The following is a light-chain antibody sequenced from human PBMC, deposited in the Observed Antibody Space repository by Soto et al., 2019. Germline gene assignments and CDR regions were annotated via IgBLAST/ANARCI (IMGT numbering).Light chain of an antibody. J-gene: IGKJ4*01. CDR2: GAS. CDR1: QSVNIY. CDR3: QQYDDWLRLT. Sequence: EIVMTQSPATLSLSPGERATLSCRASQSVNIYLAWYQQKPGQAPRLLIFGASSRATGIPARFSGSGSGTVSNPTISSLQADYVVYYCCQQYDDWLRLTFGGGTKVEIK. V-gene: IGKV3D-15*01.